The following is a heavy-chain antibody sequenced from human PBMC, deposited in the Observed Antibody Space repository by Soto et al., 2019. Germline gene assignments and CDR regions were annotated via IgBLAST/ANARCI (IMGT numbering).Heavy chain of an antibody. J-gene: IGHJ6*02. CDR3: ARVPESRAAADYGMDV. V-gene: IGHV1-69*13. CDR1: GGSFISYS. Sequence: ASVKVSCKASGGSFISYSINWVRQAPGQGLEWMGGIIPILDTTNYAQKFQGRVTITADESSSTAYMELRSLRSDDTAIYYCARVPESRAAADYGMDVWGQGTTVTVSS. CDR2: IIPILDTT. D-gene: IGHD6-13*01.